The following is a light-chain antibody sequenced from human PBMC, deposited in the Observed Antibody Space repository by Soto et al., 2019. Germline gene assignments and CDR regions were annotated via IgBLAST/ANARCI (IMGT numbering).Light chain of an antibody. V-gene: IGKV3-15*01. CDR2: GAS. CDR1: QSVSSN. J-gene: IGKJ2*01. CDR3: QQYNNWPPYT. Sequence: EIVMTQSPATLSVSPGERDTLSCRASQSVSSNLAWYQQKPGQAPRLLIYGASTRATGIPARFSGSGSGTEFTLTISSLQSEDFAVYYCQQYNNWPPYTFGQGTKVDI.